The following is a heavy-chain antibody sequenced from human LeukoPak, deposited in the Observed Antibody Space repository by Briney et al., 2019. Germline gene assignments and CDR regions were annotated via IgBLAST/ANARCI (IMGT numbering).Heavy chain of an antibody. CDR2: MNPNSGNT. J-gene: IGHJ1*01. V-gene: IGHV1-8*01. D-gene: IGHD6-13*01. Sequence: ASVKVSCKASGYTFTSYDINWVRQATGQGLEWMGWMNPNSGNTGYAQKFQGRVTMTRNTSISTAYMELSSLRSEDTAVYYCAGTQGQQLVSTHFQHWGQGTLVTLSS. CDR3: AGTQGQQLVSTHFQH. CDR1: GYTFTSYD.